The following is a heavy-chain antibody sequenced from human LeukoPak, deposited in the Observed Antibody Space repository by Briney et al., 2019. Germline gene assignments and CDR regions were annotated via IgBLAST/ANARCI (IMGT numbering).Heavy chain of an antibody. CDR2: IKQDGSEK. V-gene: IGHV3-7*03. Sequence: GGSLRLSCVVSGFTFSSYWMSWVRQAPGKGLEWVANIKQDGSEKYYVDSVKGRFTISRDNAKNSLYLQMNSLRAEDTAVYYCALNYDAFDIWGQGTMVTVSS. J-gene: IGHJ3*02. D-gene: IGHD1-7*01. CDR1: GFTFSSYW. CDR3: ALNYDAFDI.